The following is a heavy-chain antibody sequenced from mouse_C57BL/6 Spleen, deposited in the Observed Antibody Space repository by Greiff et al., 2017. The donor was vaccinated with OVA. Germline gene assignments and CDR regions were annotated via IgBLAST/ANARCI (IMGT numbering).Heavy chain of an antibody. J-gene: IGHJ1*03. CDR2: IDPSDSYT. Sequence: QVQLQQPGAELVMPGASVKLSCKASGYTFTSYWMHWVKQRPGQGLEWIGEIDPSDSYTNYNQKFKGKSTLTVDKSSSTAYMQLSSLTSKDSAVYYCAREGKNYYCSSFYFDVWGTGTTVTVSS. CDR1: GYTFTSYW. V-gene: IGHV1-69*01. D-gene: IGHD1-1*01. CDR3: AREGKNYYCSSFYFDV.